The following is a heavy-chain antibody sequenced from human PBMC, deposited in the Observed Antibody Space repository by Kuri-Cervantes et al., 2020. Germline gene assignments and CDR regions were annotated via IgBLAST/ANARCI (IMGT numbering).Heavy chain of an antibody. CDR2: IYYSGST. D-gene: IGHD3-22*01. J-gene: IGHJ4*02. V-gene: IGHV4-39*01. CDR1: GGSISSSSYY. CDR3: ARHRDEVVIDFDY. Sequence: ESLKISCTVSGGSISSSSYYWGWIRQPPGKGLEWIGSIYYSGSTYYNPSLKSRVTITVDTSKNQFSLKPSSVTAADTAVYYCARHRDEVVIDFDYWCQGTLVTVSS.